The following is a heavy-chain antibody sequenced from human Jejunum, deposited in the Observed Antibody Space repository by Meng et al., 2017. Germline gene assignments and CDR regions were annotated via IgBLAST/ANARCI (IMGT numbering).Heavy chain of an antibody. Sequence: QVQLVQSGAEVKKPGSSVKVSCKASGGTFSNYTISWVRQAPGQGLGWMGRVIPVLDMANYAQKFQDRVTITADKSTSTAYMELSSLRSEDTAVYYCARDQYGDYAFDYWGQGTLVTVSS. CDR3: ARDQYGDYAFDY. CDR1: GGTFSNYT. V-gene: IGHV1-69*10. J-gene: IGHJ4*02. CDR2: VIPVLDMA. D-gene: IGHD4-17*01.